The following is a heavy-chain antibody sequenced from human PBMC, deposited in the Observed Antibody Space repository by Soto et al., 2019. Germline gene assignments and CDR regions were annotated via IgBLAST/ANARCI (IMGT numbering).Heavy chain of an antibody. Sequence: ASGKVSCKASGYAFSFGISWVRRAPGPGLEWMGWISASDGSTNAAQKFRGRISLTTDTSTNTAYLDLLSLTSDDTAVYFCATYYFGSGSYYRFDNWGQGTLVTVSS. J-gene: IGHJ4*02. D-gene: IGHD3-10*01. CDR2: ISASDGST. V-gene: IGHV1-18*01. CDR3: ATYYFGSGSYYRFDN. CDR1: GYAFSFG.